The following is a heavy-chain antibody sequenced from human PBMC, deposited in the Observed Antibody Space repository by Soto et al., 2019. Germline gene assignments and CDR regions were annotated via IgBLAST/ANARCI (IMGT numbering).Heavy chain of an antibody. D-gene: IGHD2-2*01. Sequence: PGGSLRLSCAASGFTFSSYAMSWVRQAPGKGLEWVSAIGGSGGSTYYADSVKGRFTISRDNSKNTLYLQMNSLRAEDTAVYYCASLGYCSSTSCSYGMDVWGQGTTVTAP. CDR3: ASLGYCSSTSCSYGMDV. CDR1: GFTFSSYA. J-gene: IGHJ6*02. CDR2: IGGSGGST. V-gene: IGHV3-23*01.